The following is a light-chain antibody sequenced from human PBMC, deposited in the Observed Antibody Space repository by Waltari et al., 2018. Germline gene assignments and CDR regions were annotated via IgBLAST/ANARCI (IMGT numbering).Light chain of an antibody. CDR1: QSVSSY. CDR2: DAS. Sequence: EIVLTQSPATLSLSPGESATLSCRASQSVSSYLAWYQQKPGQAPRLLIYDASNRATGIPARFVGSGSGTDFTITISSLEPEDFAVYYCQERSNWPGGSFGGGTKVEIK. CDR3: QERSNWPGGS. V-gene: IGKV3-11*01. J-gene: IGKJ4*01.